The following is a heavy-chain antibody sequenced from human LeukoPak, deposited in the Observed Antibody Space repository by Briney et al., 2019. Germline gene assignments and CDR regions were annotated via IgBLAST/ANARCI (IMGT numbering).Heavy chain of an antibody. Sequence: PGGSLRLSCAASGFTFSSYAMSWVRQAPGKGLEWVSAISGSGGSTYYADSVKGRFTISRDNSKNTLYLQMNSLRAEDTAVYYCAKDRAAMVRGVIISSKKNWFDPWGQGTLVTVSS. J-gene: IGHJ5*02. CDR1: GFTFSSYA. V-gene: IGHV3-23*01. CDR3: AKDRAAMVRGVIISSKKNWFDP. CDR2: ISGSGGST. D-gene: IGHD3-10*01.